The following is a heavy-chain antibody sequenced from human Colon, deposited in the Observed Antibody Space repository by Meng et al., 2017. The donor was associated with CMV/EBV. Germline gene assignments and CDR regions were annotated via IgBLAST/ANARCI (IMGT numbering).Heavy chain of an antibody. J-gene: IGHJ4*02. CDR1: GFSLTTIGLS. D-gene: IGHD5-12*01. CDR2: VYWNDDI. Sequence: SGPTLVKPTQTLTLTCSFSGFSLTTIGLSVGWIRQPPGKALEWLALVYWNDDIRYNPSLKSRLSVTKYTSKNQVVLRVTNMAPMDSGTYFCAHGGSGYDFGAGGFDYWGQGALVTVSS. V-gene: IGHV2-5*01. CDR3: AHGGSGYDFGAGGFDY.